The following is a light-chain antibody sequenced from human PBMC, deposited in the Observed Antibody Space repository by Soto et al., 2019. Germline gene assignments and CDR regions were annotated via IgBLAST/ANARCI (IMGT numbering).Light chain of an antibody. J-gene: IGKJ1*01. CDR3: QQSYSTPPGT. CDR2: ATS. V-gene: IGKV1-39*01. Sequence: DIQMTQSPSSLSASVGDRVTITCRASQSISTYLIWYQQKPGKAPKLLIYATSSLQSGVPSRFSGSGSGTDFTLTISSLQPEDFATYYCQQSYSTPPGTFGQGTEVEIK. CDR1: QSISTY.